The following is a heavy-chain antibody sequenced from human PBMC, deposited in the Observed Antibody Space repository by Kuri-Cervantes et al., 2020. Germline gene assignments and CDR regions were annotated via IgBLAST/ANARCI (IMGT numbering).Heavy chain of an antibody. D-gene: IGHD4-23*01. J-gene: IGHJ4*02. CDR1: GFTFSSYT. V-gene: IGHV3-21*01. CDR2: ISSSSSYI. CDR3: ASGIYGGKDY. Sequence: LSLTCAASGFTFSSYTMNWVRQAPGKGLEWVSSISSSSSYISYADSVKGRFTISRDNAKNSLYLQMNSLRADDTAVYYCASGIYGGKDYWGQGTLVTVSS.